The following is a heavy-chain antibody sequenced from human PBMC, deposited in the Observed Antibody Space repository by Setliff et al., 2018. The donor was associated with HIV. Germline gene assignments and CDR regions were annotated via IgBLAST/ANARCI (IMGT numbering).Heavy chain of an antibody. CDR3: AAQWLGQTGGS. V-gene: IGHV3-30*03. CDR2: ISDDGSRK. D-gene: IGHD6-19*01. J-gene: IGHJ5*02. Sequence: GGSLRLSCAASGITFSSYGMQWVRQGPGKGLEWVAGISDDGSRKFYADSVKGRFTVSRDNSKDTLYLQMDNLRAEDTALYFCAAQWLGQTGGSWGQGTLVTVSS. CDR1: GITFSSYG.